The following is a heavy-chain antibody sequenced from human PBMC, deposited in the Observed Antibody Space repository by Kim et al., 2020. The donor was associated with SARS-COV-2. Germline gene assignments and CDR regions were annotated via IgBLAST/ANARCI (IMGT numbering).Heavy chain of an antibody. V-gene: IGHV3-23*01. CDR3: AKALYSGYGYYFDY. J-gene: IGHJ4*02. D-gene: IGHD5-12*01. Sequence: ADSVKRRFTISRDNSKNTLYLQMNSLRAEDTAVYYCAKALYSGYGYYFDYWGQGTLVTVSS.